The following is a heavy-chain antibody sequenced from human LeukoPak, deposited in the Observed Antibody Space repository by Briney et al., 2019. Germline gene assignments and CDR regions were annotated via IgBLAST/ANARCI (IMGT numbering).Heavy chain of an antibody. D-gene: IGHD2-15*01. CDR3: ARLYCSGGSCYSDRGAFDI. V-gene: IGHV4-39*07. CDR2: IYYSGST. CDR1: GGSISSSSYY. Sequence: SETLSLTCTVSGGSISSSSYYWGWIRQPPGKGLEWIGSIYYSGSTYYNPSLKSRATISVDTSKNQFSLKLSSVTAADTAVYYCARLYCSGGSCYSDRGAFDIWGQGTMVTVSS. J-gene: IGHJ3*02.